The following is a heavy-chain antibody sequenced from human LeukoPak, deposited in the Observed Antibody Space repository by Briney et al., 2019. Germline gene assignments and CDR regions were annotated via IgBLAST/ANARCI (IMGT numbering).Heavy chain of an antibody. Sequence: GGSLRLSCTASGLTFSDYSMNWVRQAPGKGLEWVSYISSTGNPRHYAESVEGRFTISRDNAKNSLYLQMNSLRAEDTAVYYCARGVYGDYELDYWGQGTLVTVSS. CDR2: ISSTGNPR. CDR1: GLTFSDYS. J-gene: IGHJ4*02. V-gene: IGHV3-48*04. D-gene: IGHD4-17*01. CDR3: ARGVYGDYELDY.